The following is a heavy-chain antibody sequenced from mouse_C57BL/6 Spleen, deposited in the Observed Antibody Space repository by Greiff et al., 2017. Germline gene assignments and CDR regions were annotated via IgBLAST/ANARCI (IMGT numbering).Heavy chain of an antibody. Sequence: VQLKQSGAELVRPGASVKLSCTASGFNIKDDCMHWVKQRPEQGLEWIGWIDPENGDTEYASKFQGKATITADTSSNTAYLQLSSLTSEDTAVYYCTTATCYYAMDDWGQGTSVTVSS. CDR3: TTATCYYAMDD. CDR1: GFNIKDDC. J-gene: IGHJ4*01. V-gene: IGHV14-4*01. CDR2: IDPENGDT.